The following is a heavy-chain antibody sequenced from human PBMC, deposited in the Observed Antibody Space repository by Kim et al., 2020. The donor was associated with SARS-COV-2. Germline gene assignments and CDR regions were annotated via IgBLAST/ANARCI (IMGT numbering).Heavy chain of an antibody. CDR2: ISAYNSYT. CDR3: ARVSDGGSSWYYVDS. J-gene: IGHJ5*01. CDR1: GFTFSDYY. V-gene: IGHV3-11*05. D-gene: IGHD6-13*01. Sequence: GGSLRLSCAASGFTFSDYYMSWIRQAPGKGLEWVSYISAYNSYTNYADSVKGRFTISRDNAKNSLYLHMNSLRAEDTAMYYCARVSDGGSSWYYVDSWC.